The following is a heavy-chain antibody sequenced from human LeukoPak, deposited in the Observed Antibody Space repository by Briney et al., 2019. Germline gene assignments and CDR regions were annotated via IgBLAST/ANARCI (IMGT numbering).Heavy chain of an antibody. CDR3: ARVATMVRGVDY. Sequence: ASVKVSCKASGYTFTTFYIHWVRQAPGQGLEWMGWISAYNGNTNYAQKLQGRVTMTTGTSTSTAYMELRSLRSDDTAVYYCARVATMVRGVDYWGQGTLVTVSS. CDR2: ISAYNGNT. CDR1: GYTFTTFY. J-gene: IGHJ4*02. V-gene: IGHV1-18*01. D-gene: IGHD3-10*01.